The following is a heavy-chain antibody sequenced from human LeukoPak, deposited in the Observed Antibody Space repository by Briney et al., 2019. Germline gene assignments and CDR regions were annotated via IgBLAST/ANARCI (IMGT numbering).Heavy chain of an antibody. CDR2: ISGSGGST. CDR1: GFTFSSYA. Sequence: QPGGSLRLSCAASGFTFSSYAMSWVRQTPGKGLEWVSAISGSGGSTSYADSVKGRFTISRDNSKNTLSLQMNSLRGEDTAVYYCAKGILGYCSGVTCYPFDYWGQGTLVTVSS. V-gene: IGHV3-23*01. D-gene: IGHD2-15*01. J-gene: IGHJ4*02. CDR3: AKGILGYCSGVTCYPFDY.